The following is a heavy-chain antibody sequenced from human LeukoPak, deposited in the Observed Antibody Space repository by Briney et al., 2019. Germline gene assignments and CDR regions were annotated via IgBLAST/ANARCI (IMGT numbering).Heavy chain of an antibody. CDR2: TYYGSNWHN. J-gene: IGHJ4*02. V-gene: IGHV6-1*01. D-gene: IGHD5-18*01. Sequence: SQTLSLTCAISGDSVSNNNGGWNWIRQSPSRGLEWLGRTYYGSNWHNDYSVSVKSLITINPDTFKNQFSLILSSVTAADTAVYYCAREGGYSYGDAPLHFDYWGQGILVTVSS. CDR3: AREGGYSYGDAPLHFDY. CDR1: GDSVSNNNGG.